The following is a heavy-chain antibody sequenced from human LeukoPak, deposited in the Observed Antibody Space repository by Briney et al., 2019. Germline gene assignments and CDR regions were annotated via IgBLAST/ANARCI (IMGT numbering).Heavy chain of an antibody. D-gene: IGHD1-14*01. CDR2: MNPNSGNT. CDR3: ARVTRYYYGMDV. Sequence: GASVKVSCKASGYSFTSFDINWVRQATGQGLEWMGWMNPNSGNTGYAQKFQGRVTMTRNTSINTAYMGLSSLSSEDTAVYYCARVTRYYYGMDVWGQGTTVTVSS. J-gene: IGHJ6*02. CDR1: GYSFTSFD. V-gene: IGHV1-8*01.